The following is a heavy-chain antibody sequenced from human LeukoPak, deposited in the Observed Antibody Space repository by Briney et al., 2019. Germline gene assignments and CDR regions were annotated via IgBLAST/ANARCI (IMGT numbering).Heavy chain of an antibody. CDR1: GYSFASYW. Sequence: GESLQISSQGSGYSFASYWIGWMRPMPGKGLEWMGIIYPRDSETRYSPSFQGQVTISADKSISTAYLQWSSLKASDTDMYYCARHQDRGNFGHWGQGTLVTVSS. J-gene: IGHJ4*02. CDR2: IYPRDSET. D-gene: IGHD3-16*01. CDR3: ARHQDRGNFGH. V-gene: IGHV5-51*01.